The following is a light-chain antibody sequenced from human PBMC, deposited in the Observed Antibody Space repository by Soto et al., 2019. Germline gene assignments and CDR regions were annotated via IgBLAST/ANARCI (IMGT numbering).Light chain of an antibody. CDR1: SSDIGAYNY. Sequence: QSVLTQPASVSGSPGQSITISCTGTSSDIGAYNYVSWYQQHPGKAPKLLIYEVTNRPSGVSYRFSGSKSGNTASLTISGLQAEDEANYYCNSYTTLSNRVFGTGTKVTVL. V-gene: IGLV2-14*01. J-gene: IGLJ1*01. CDR2: EVT. CDR3: NSYTTLSNRV.